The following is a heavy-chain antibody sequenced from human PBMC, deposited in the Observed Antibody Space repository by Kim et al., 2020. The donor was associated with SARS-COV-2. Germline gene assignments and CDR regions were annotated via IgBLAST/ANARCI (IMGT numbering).Heavy chain of an antibody. Sequence: GGSLRLSCAASGFTFSSYAMSWVRQAPGKGLEWVSAISGSGGSTYYADSVKGRFTISRDNSKNTLYLQMNSLRAEDTAVYYCANRGVTVTHYYYYYGMDVWGQGTTVTVSS. CDR2: ISGSGGST. J-gene: IGHJ6*02. CDR3: ANRGVTVTHYYYYYGMDV. CDR1: GFTFSSYA. D-gene: IGHD4-4*01. V-gene: IGHV3-23*01.